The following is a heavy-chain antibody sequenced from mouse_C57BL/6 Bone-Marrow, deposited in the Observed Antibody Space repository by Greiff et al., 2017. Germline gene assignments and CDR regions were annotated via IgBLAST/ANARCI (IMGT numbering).Heavy chain of an antibody. CDR2: ISNLAYSI. CDR3: ARHGSYFDY. CDR1: GFTFSDYG. V-gene: IGHV5-15*01. Sequence: EVKLMESGGGLVQPGGSLKLSCAASGFTFSDYGMAWVRQAPRQGPEWVAFISNLAYSIYYADTVTGRFTISRENAKNTLYLEMSSLRAEDTAMYDCARHGSYFDYWGQGTTLTVSS. J-gene: IGHJ2*01.